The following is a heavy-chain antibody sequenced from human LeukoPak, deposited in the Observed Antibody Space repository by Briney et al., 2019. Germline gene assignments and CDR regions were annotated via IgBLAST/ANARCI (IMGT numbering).Heavy chain of an antibody. CDR3: ARGSGRFSYYYYYGMDV. V-gene: IGHV4-59*01. Sequence: PSETLSLTCTVSGGSISSYYWSWIRQPPGKGLEWIGYIYYSGSTNYNPSLKSRVTISADTSKNQFSLKLSSVTAADTAVYYCARGSGRFSYYYYYGMDVWGQGTTVTVSS. D-gene: IGHD2-8*02. CDR1: GGSISSYY. CDR2: IYYSGST. J-gene: IGHJ6*02.